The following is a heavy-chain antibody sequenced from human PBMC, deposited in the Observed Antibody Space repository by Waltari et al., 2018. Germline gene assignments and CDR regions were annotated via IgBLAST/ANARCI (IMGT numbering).Heavy chain of an antibody. V-gene: IGHV3-7*04. D-gene: IGHD3-22*01. CDR1: GFSLSSYW. J-gene: IGHJ4*02. CDR3: GRGGWRFDC. Sequence: EVQLVESGGGLVQPGGSLRLSCAAAGFSLSSYWMSWVRQAPGKGLEWVANIKQDGGEKYYVDSVKGRFTISRDNARNSLYLEMNSLRAEDRAVYYCGRGGWRFDCWGQGTLVTVSS. CDR2: IKQDGGEK.